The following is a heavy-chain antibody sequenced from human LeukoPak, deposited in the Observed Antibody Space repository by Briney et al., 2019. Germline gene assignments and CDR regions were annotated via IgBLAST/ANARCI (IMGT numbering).Heavy chain of an antibody. V-gene: IGHV1-2*02. CDR1: GYTFTDNY. CDR3: ARCAMSGEFDY. D-gene: IGHD2-2*01. Sequence: ASVKVSCKASGYTFTDNYIHWVRQAPGQGLEWMGWINPNSGGTNYAQKFQGRVTMTRDTSISTAYMELSRLRSDDTAVYYCARCAMSGEFDYWGQGTLVTVSS. J-gene: IGHJ4*02. CDR2: INPNSGGT.